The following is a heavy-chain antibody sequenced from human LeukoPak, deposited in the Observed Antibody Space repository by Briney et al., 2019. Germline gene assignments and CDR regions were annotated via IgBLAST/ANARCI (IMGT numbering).Heavy chain of an antibody. D-gene: IGHD1-26*01. CDR2: ISSSSSYI. V-gene: IGHV3-21*01. Sequence: GGSLRLSCAASGFTFSSYSMNWVRQAPGKGLEWVSSISSSSSYIYYADSVKGRFTISRDNAKNSLYLQMNSLRAEDTAVYYCARSSELQRGNFYGMDVWGQGTTVTVSS. CDR3: ARSSELQRGNFYGMDV. J-gene: IGHJ6*02. CDR1: GFTFSSYS.